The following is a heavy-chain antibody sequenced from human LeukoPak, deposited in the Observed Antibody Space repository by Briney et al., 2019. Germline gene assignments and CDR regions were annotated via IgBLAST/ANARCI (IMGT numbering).Heavy chain of an antibody. J-gene: IGHJ6*02. V-gene: IGHV3-7*01. Sequence: GGSLRLSCAASGFTFSNHWMSWVRQAPGKGLEWVANISQDGSEKYYVDSVKGRFTVSRDNAKNSLDLQMNTLRAEDTAVYYCARRKLTYYYGMDVWGQGTTVTVSS. D-gene: IGHD1-7*01. CDR3: ARRKLTYYYGMDV. CDR2: ISQDGSEK. CDR1: GFTFSNHW.